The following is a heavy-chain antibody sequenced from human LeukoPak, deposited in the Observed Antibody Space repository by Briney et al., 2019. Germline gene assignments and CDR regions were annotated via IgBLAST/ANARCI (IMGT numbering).Heavy chain of an antibody. V-gene: IGHV1-69*04. J-gene: IGHJ6*02. CDR2: IIPILGIA. Sequence: ASVKVSCKASGGTFSSYAIGWVRQAPGQGLEWMGRIIPILGIANYAQKFQGRVTITADKSTSTAYMELSSLRSEDTAVYYCARGKRGYSYGYYGMDVWGQGTTVTVSS. CDR3: ARGKRGYSYGYYGMDV. D-gene: IGHD5-18*01. CDR1: GGTFSSYA.